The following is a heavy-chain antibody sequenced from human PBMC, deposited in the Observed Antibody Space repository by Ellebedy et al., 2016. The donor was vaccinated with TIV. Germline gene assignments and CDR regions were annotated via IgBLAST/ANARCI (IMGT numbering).Heavy chain of an antibody. J-gene: IGHJ4*02. CDR2: INSDGSSA. V-gene: IGHV3-74*01. CDR3: ARVDAAMSRGCFDY. D-gene: IGHD2-2*01. Sequence: LSLTCAASGFTFTSYWMHWVRHAPGKGLVWVSRINSDGSSASYADSVKGRFTISRDNAKNTLYLQMNSLRAEDTAVYYCARVDAAMSRGCFDYWGQGTLVTVSS. CDR1: GFTFTSYW.